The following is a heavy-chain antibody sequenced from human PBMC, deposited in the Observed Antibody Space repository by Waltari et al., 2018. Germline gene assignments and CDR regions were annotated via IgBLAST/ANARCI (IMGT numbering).Heavy chain of an antibody. CDR2: FDPEEGET. Sequence: QVQLVQSGAEVKKPGASVKVSCKVSGYTLTELSMHWVRQAPGKGLEWMGGFDPEEGETIYAQKFQGRVTMSEDTSTDTAYMELSSLRSEDTAVYYCATEPPCSTSCPRGNWFDPWGQGTLVTVSS. CDR1: GYTLTELS. D-gene: IGHD2-2*01. CDR3: ATEPPCSTSCPRGNWFDP. V-gene: IGHV1-24*01. J-gene: IGHJ5*02.